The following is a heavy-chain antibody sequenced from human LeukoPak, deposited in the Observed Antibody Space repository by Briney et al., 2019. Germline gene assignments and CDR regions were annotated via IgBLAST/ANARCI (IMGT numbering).Heavy chain of an antibody. J-gene: IGHJ4*02. CDR2: INSDGSST. D-gene: IGHD3-16*02. V-gene: IGHV3-74*03. CDR3: VRGYTIGPGGY. CDR1: GFTFSSYV. Sequence: PGESLRLSCAASGFTFSSYVMYWVRQAPGKGLVWVSRINSDGSSTTYADSVKGRFTISRDNAKNTLHLQMNSLRVEDTAVYYCVRGYTIGPGGYWGQGTLVTVSS.